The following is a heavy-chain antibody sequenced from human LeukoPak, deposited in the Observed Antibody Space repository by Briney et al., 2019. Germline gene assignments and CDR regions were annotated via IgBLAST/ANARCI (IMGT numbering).Heavy chain of an antibody. CDR2: IYTSGST. V-gene: IGHV4-4*07. Sequence: SETLSLTCTVSGGSISSYYWSWIRQPAGKGLEWIGRIYTSGSTNYNPSLKSRVTMSVDTSKNQFSLKLSSVTAADTAVYYCARGLRGVAARRAGYYYYYMDVWGKGTTVTVSS. CDR3: ARGLRGVAARRAGYYYYYMDV. D-gene: IGHD6-6*01. J-gene: IGHJ6*03. CDR1: GGSISSYY.